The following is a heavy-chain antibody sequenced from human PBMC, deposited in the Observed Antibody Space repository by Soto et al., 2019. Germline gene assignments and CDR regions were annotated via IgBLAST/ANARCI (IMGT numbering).Heavy chain of an antibody. CDR1: GFTFSNAW. V-gene: IGHV3-15*07. CDR3: TTDSYITSIIVRFDY. CDR2: VKSKNDGGTT. D-gene: IGHD3-22*01. J-gene: IGHJ4*01. Sequence: GSLRLSCAASGFTFSNAWINWVRQAPGKGLEWVGRVKSKNDGGTTDFAAPVKGRFAISRDDSKNMVCLEMNSLQTEDTAIYYCTTDSYITSIIVRFDYWGHGTQVTVSS.